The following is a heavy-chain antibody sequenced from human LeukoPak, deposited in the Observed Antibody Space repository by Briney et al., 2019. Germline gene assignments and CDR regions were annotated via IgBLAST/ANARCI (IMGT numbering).Heavy chain of an antibody. Sequence: GGSLRLSCAASAFTFSSYAMSWVRQAPGKGLEWVSAISGSGGSTYYADSVKGRFTISRDNSKNTLYLQMNSLRAEDTAVYYCAKAGDIVVVPAADTGFDVWGKGTTVTVSS. CDR3: AKAGDIVVVPAADTGFDV. CDR2: ISGSGGST. D-gene: IGHD2-2*01. CDR1: AFTFSSYA. J-gene: IGHJ6*04. V-gene: IGHV3-23*01.